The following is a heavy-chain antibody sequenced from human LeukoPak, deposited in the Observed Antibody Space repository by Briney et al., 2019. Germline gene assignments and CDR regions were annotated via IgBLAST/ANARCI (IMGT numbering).Heavy chain of an antibody. CDR2: VTRGTTYI. Sequence: PGGSLRLSCEASGFIFLSYGMNWVRQVPGKGLEWISSVTRGTTYIYYADSLKGRFAISRDNSKNTLYLLLNSLRAEDTAVYYCARARDNYDISSFSALDYWGQGTLVTVSS. J-gene: IGHJ4*02. D-gene: IGHD3-22*01. V-gene: IGHV3-21*01. CDR1: GFIFLSYG. CDR3: ARARDNYDISSFSALDY.